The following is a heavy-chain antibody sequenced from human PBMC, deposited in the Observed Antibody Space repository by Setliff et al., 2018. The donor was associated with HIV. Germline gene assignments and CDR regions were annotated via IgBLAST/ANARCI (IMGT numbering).Heavy chain of an antibody. CDR1: GGTFRSSV. CDR2: ILPLLGMG. D-gene: IGHD3-22*01. CDR3: ARAGYYGSTSYWEYFQH. J-gene: IGHJ1*01. Sequence: GASVKVSCKTSGGTFRSSVISWVRQAPGQGLEWVGGILPLLGMGDFAQKFQGRVTITADESTTTVFMELTGLRSEDTAVYYCARAGYYGSTSYWEYFQHWGQGTLVTVSS. V-gene: IGHV1-69*10.